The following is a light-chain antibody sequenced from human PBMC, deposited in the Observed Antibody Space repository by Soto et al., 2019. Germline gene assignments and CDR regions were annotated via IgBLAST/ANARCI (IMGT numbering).Light chain of an antibody. CDR2: GAS. V-gene: IGKV3-15*01. CDR3: QQYNNWLTWT. J-gene: IGKJ1*01. Sequence: TQSPGTLSLSPGERATLSCRASQTVRNNYLAWYQQKPGQAPRLLIYGASTRATGIPARFSGSGSGTEFTLTISSLQSEDFAVYYCQQYNNWLTWTFGQGTKVDIK. CDR1: QTVRNN.